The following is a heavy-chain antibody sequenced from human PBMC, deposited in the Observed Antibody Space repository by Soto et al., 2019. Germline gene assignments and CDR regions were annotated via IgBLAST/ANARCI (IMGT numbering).Heavy chain of an antibody. V-gene: IGHV1-58*01. D-gene: IGHD6-13*01. CDR2: IVVGSGNT. J-gene: IGHJ4*02. CDR1: GFTFTSSA. CDR3: ARDGASSSWYVSLGY. Sequence: GASVKVSCKASGFTFTSSAVQWVRQARGQRLEWIGWIVVGSGNTNYAQKFQERVTITRDMSISTAYMELSRLRSDDTAVYYCARDGASSSWYVSLGYWGQGTLVTVSS.